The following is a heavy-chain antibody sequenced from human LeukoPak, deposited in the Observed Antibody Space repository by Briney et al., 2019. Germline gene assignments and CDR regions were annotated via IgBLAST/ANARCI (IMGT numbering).Heavy chain of an antibody. CDR1: GFAVSSYQ. D-gene: IGHD3-22*01. Sequence: GGSLRLSCAASGFAVSSYQMNWVRQAPGKGLEWVSYISRGGSTKYYADSVKGRFTISRDNAKNSLYLQMNSLRAEDTAVYYCARDSSGYYGLIDYWGQGTLVTVPS. V-gene: IGHV3-48*03. CDR3: ARDSSGYYGLIDY. J-gene: IGHJ4*02. CDR2: ISRGGSTK.